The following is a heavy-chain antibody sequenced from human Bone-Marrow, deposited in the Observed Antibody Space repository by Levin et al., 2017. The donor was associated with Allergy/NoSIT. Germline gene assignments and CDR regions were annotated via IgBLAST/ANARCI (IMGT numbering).Heavy chain of an antibody. V-gene: IGHV3-15*01. Sequence: GESLKISCAASGFTFSNAWMNWVRQAPGKGLEWVGRIKSKTDGGTTDYAAPVKDRFTISRDDSQNTLYLPMNSLKTEDTAVYYCSTRLGYQLLSAFDYWGQGTLVTVSS. CDR3: STRLGYQLLSAFDY. D-gene: IGHD2-2*01. CDR2: IKSKTDGGTT. CDR1: GFTFSNAW. J-gene: IGHJ4*02.